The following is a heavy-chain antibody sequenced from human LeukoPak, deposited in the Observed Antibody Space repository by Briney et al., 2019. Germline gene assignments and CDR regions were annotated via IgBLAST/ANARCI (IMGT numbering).Heavy chain of an antibody. D-gene: IGHD5-18*01. CDR1: GGSFSGYY. V-gene: IGHV4-34*01. Sequence: PSETLSLTCAVYGGSFSGYYWTWIRQPPGEGLEWIGEINHSGSTNYNPSLKSRVTISVDTSMNQFSLKLSSVTAADTAVYYCARGTQLWSPAIDYWGQGNLVTVSS. CDR2: INHSGST. J-gene: IGHJ4*02. CDR3: ARGTQLWSPAIDY.